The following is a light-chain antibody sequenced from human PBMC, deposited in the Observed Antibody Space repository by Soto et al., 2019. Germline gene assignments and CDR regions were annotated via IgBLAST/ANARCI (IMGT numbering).Light chain of an antibody. CDR2: WAS. Sequence: DIVMTQSPDSLAVSLGERATINFKSIQMVLYSSNQQNYLAWYQQKPGQPPQLLIYWASTRESGVPDRFSGSGSGTDFTLTISSLQAEDVAVYYCQQYYTTPLTFGGGTKVDIK. CDR3: QQYYTTPLT. V-gene: IGKV4-1*01. CDR1: QMVLYSSNQQNY. J-gene: IGKJ4*01.